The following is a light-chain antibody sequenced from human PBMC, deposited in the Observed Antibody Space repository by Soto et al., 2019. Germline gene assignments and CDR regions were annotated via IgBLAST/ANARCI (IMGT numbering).Light chain of an antibody. J-gene: IGKJ2*01. CDR3: MQALPSYT. Sequence: DIVMTQSPLSLPVTPGEPAAISCRSSQSLLHSNGYNYLDWYLQKPGQSPQLLIYLGSNRASGVPDRFSGSGSGTDFTLKSSRVEAEDVGVYYCMQALPSYTFGQGTKLEIK. CDR2: LGS. V-gene: IGKV2-28*01. CDR1: QSLLHSNGYNY.